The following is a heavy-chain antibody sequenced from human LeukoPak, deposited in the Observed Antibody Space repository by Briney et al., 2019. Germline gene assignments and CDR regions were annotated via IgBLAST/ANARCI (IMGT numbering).Heavy chain of an antibody. CDR2: IYYSGST. CDR3: ARGSPAPDY. V-gene: IGHV4-59*01. CDR1: GGSISSYY. D-gene: IGHD1-26*01. Sequence: PSEPLSLTCTVSGGSISSYYWSWIRQPPGKGLEWIGYIYYSGSTNYNPSLKSRVTISVDTSKNQFSLKLSSVTAADMAVYYCARGSPAPDYWGQGTLVTVSS. J-gene: IGHJ4*02.